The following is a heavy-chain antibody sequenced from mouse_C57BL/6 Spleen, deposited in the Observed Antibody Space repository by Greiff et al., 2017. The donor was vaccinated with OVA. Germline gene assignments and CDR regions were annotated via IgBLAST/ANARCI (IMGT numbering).Heavy chain of an antibody. V-gene: IGHV1-72*01. D-gene: IGHD3-2*02. Sequence: QVQLQQPGAELVKPGASVKLSCKASGYTFTSYWMHWVKQRPGRGLEWIGRIDPNSGGTKYNEKFKSKATLTVDKPSSTAYMQLSSLTSEDSAVYYCAASIDGSVYAWFAYWGQGTLVTVSA. J-gene: IGHJ3*01. CDR2: IDPNSGGT. CDR3: AASIDGSVYAWFAY. CDR1: GYTFTSYW.